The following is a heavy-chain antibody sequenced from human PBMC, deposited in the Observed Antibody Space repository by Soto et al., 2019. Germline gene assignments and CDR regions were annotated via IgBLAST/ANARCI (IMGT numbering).Heavy chain of an antibody. V-gene: IGHV1-18*01. Sequence: QVQLVQSGAEVKKPGASVKVSCKASGYTFTNFGISWVRQAPGQGLEWMGWISAYNGNTNYAQKFQGRVTMTTDTATRTGYMEVRSLRFDDTAAYYCARVGTPIDYWGQGTRVTVSS. CDR3: ARVGTPIDY. CDR1: GYTFTNFG. J-gene: IGHJ4*02. D-gene: IGHD7-27*01. CDR2: ISAYNGNT.